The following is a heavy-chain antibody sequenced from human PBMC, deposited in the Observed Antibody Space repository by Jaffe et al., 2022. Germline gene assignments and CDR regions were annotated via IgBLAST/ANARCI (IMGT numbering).Heavy chain of an antibody. CDR2: IKQDGSEK. V-gene: IGHV3-7*05. D-gene: IGHD3-10*01. Sequence: EVQLVESGGGLVQPGGSLRLSCAASGFTFSSYWMSWVRQAPGKGLEWVANIKQDGSEKYYVDSVKGRFTISRDNAKNSLYLQMNSLRAEDTAVYYCARWAGDPWFGELLSYYFDYWGQGTLVTVSS. J-gene: IGHJ4*02. CDR3: ARWAGDPWFGELLSYYFDY. CDR1: GFTFSSYW.